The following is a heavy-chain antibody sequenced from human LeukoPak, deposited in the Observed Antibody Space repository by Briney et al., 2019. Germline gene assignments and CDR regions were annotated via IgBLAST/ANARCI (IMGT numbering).Heavy chain of an antibody. V-gene: IGHV3-23*01. J-gene: IGHJ4*02. CDR1: GFTFNSYA. CDR2: ISGSGGST. D-gene: IGHD3-10*01. CDR3: AKGGYGSGSYYLLQY. Sequence: GGSLRLSCVASGFTFNSYAMSWVRQAPGKRLEWVSAISGSGGSTYYADSVKGRFTISRDNSKNTLYLQMNSLRAEDTAVYYCAKGGYGSGSYYLLQYWGQGTLVTVSS.